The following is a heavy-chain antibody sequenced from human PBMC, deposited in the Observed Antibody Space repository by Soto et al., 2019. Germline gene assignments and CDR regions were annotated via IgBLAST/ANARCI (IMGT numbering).Heavy chain of an antibody. Sequence: SETLSLTCTVSGGSISSSSYYWGWIRQPPGKGLEWIGSIYYSGSTYYNPSLKSRVTISVDTSKNQFSLKLGSVTAADTAVYYCARNLPLLWFGYNDQNTWFDPWGQGTLVTVSS. V-gene: IGHV4-39*01. CDR3: ARNLPLLWFGYNDQNTWFDP. CDR2: IYYSGST. D-gene: IGHD3-10*01. J-gene: IGHJ5*02. CDR1: GGSISSSSYY.